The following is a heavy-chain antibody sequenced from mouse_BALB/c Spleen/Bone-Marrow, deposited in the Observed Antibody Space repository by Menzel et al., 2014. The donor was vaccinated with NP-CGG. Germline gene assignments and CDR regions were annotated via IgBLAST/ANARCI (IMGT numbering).Heavy chain of an antibody. CDR2: ISDGGSYT. V-gene: IGHV5-4*02. CDR1: GFTFSDYY. Sequence: EVNVVESGGGLVKPGGFLKLSCAASGFTFSDYYMYWVRQTPEKRLEWVATISDGGSYTYYPDSVKGRFTISRDNAKNNLYLQMSSLKSEDTAMYYCARGSSYFDYWGQGTTLTVSS. J-gene: IGHJ2*01. D-gene: IGHD1-1*01. CDR3: ARGSSYFDY.